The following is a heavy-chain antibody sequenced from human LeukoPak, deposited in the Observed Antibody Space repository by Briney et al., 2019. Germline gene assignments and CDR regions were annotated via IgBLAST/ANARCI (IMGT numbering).Heavy chain of an antibody. V-gene: IGHV1-2*02. CDR2: INPNSGGT. J-gene: IGHJ5*02. Sequence: GASVKVSCKASGYTFTGYYMHWVRQAPGQGLEWMGWINPNSGGTNYAQKFQGRVTMTRDTSISTAYMELSRLRSDDTAVYYCARPYSSSHPYNWFDPWGQGTLVTVSS. CDR1: GYTFTGYY. D-gene: IGHD6-13*01. CDR3: ARPYSSSHPYNWFDP.